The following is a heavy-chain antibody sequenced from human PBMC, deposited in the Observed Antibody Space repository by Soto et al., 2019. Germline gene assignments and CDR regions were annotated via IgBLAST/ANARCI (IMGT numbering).Heavy chain of an antibody. V-gene: IGHV3-64*01. J-gene: IGHJ4*02. Sequence: GGSLRLSCAASGFTFSSYAMHWVRQAPGKGLEYVSAISTNGDSTYYANSVQGRFTISRDNSKNTLYLEMGSLRTDDMAVYYCARVAVGAHFDYWGQGTLVTVSS. CDR2: ISTNGDST. CDR1: GFTFSSYA. CDR3: ARVAVGAHFDY.